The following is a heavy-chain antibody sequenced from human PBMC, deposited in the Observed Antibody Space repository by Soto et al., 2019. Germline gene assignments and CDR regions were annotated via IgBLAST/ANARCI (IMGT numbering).Heavy chain of an antibody. V-gene: IGHV1-69*13. Sequence: GASVKVSCKASGGTFSSYAISWVRQAPGQGLEWMGGIIPIFGTANYAQKFQGRVTITADESTSTAYMELSSLRSEDTAVYYCARVRPNCSGGSCPPGYWGQGTLVTVSS. D-gene: IGHD2-15*01. CDR1: GGTFSSYA. CDR3: ARVRPNCSGGSCPPGY. J-gene: IGHJ4*02. CDR2: IIPIFGTA.